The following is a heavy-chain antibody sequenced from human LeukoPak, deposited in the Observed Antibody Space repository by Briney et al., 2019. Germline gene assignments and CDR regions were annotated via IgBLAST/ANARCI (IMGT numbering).Heavy chain of an antibody. J-gene: IGHJ4*02. D-gene: IGHD3-22*01. Sequence: GGSLRLSCAASGFTFSSYGIHWVRQAPGKGLEWVAFIRYDGSNKYADSVKGRFTISRDNSKNTLYLQMNSLRAEDTAVYYCARERGSGYYVTIDYWGQGTLVTVSS. CDR1: GFTFSSYG. CDR2: IRYDGSNK. CDR3: ARERGSGYYVTIDY. V-gene: IGHV3-30*02.